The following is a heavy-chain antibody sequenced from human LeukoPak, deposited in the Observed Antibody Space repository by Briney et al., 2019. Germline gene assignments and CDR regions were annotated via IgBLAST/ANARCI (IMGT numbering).Heavy chain of an antibody. Sequence: GGSLRLSCAASGFAFSVYAMSWLRQPPGKGLEWVSTINANSVSTSYAASVRGRFTISRDNAKDTVYLQLNRLSTDDTATYYCAKPISGGLAVTADWFRPWGQGPLVVVSS. CDR2: INANSVST. CDR1: GFAFSVYA. V-gene: IGHV3-23*01. D-gene: IGHD6-19*01. J-gene: IGHJ5*02. CDR3: AKPISGGLAVTADWFRP.